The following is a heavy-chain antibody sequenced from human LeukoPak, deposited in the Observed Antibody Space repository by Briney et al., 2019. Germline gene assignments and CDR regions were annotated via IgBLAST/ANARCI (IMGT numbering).Heavy chain of an antibody. CDR3: ARECSHCYPEYFQH. D-gene: IGHD5-18*01. CDR1: GYTFSSYY. CDR2: IIPSDGFT. V-gene: IGHV1-46*01. Sequence: ASVKVSCKASGYTFSSYYVHWVRQAPGQGLEWMGMIIPSDGFTSYAQKFQGRVTMTRDMSTSTVYMELSSLRSEDTAVYYCARECSHCYPEYFQHWGQGTLVTVSS. J-gene: IGHJ1*01.